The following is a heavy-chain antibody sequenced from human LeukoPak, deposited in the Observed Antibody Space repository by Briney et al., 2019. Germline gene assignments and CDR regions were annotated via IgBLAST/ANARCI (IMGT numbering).Heavy chain of an antibody. CDR2: IIPIFGTA. D-gene: IGHD6-13*01. Sequence: EASVKVSCKASGGTFSSYAISWVRQAPGQGLEWMGGIIPIFGTANYAQKFQGRVTITADESTSTAYMELSSLRSEDTAVYYCARARGIAAASDYWGQGTLVTVSS. CDR3: ARARGIAAASDY. J-gene: IGHJ4*02. V-gene: IGHV1-69*01. CDR1: GGTFSSYA.